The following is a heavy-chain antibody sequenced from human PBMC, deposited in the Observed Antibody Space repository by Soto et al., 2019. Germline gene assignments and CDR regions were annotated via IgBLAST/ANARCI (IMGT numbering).Heavy chain of an antibody. CDR3: ARLPKTFIAVNGYFDS. Sequence: PGESLKISCRGSGFRFTDFWIGWVRQMPGKGLEWMGIINPADSDTRYSPSFQGQVSISADRSISTAYLQWSSLKASDSAMYYCARLPKTFIAVNGYFDSWGQGTLVTVSS. J-gene: IGHJ4*02. V-gene: IGHV5-51*01. CDR1: GFRFTDFW. CDR2: INPADSDT. D-gene: IGHD6-19*01.